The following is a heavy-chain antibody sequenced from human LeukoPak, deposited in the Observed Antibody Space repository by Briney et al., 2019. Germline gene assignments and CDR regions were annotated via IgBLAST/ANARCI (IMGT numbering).Heavy chain of an antibody. D-gene: IGHD2-2*01. Sequence: GGSLRLSCEASGFTFSTYWMSWVRQAPGKGPECVANIKPDGSDKYYVDSMKGRFTISRDNAKNSLYLQMNNLRAEDTAVYYCAREGFPPGVLHWGQGTLVTVSS. V-gene: IGHV3-7*01. CDR2: IKPDGSDK. J-gene: IGHJ1*01. CDR1: GFTFSTYW. CDR3: AREGFPPGVLH.